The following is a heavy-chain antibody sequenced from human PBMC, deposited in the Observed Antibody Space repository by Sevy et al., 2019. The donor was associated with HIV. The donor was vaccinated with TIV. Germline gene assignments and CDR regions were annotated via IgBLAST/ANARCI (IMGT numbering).Heavy chain of an antibody. J-gene: IGHJ5*02. CDR3: GRDWSFSYSGWPQGSIDP. V-gene: IGHV3-7*01. CDR2: INQGGSEK. D-gene: IGHD5-12*01. CDR1: GFMFSNYW. Sequence: GGSLRLSCEASGFMFSNYWMTWVRQAPGKGLEWVANINQGGSEKSYLDSGKGRFSISRDNAKNSLYLHMNSLRADDTAVYYCGRDWSFSYSGWPQGSIDPWGQGTLVTVSS.